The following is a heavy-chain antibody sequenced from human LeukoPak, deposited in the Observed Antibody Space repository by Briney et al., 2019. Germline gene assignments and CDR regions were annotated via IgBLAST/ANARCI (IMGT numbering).Heavy chain of an antibody. J-gene: IGHJ6*02. CDR2: IYYSGST. D-gene: IGHD6-13*01. Sequence: SETLSLTCTVSGGSISSYYWSWIRQPPGKGLEWIGYIYYSGSTNYNPSLKSRVTISVDTSKNQFSLKPSSVTAADTAVYYCARDRDRAAATHYGMDVWGQGTTVTVSS. V-gene: IGHV4-59*01. CDR3: ARDRDRAAATHYGMDV. CDR1: GGSISSYY.